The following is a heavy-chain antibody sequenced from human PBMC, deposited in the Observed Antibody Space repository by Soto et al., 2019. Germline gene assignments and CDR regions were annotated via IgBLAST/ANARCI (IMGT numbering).Heavy chain of an antibody. CDR2: ISYDGSSK. CDR1: GFTFSSYA. Sequence: GGSLRLSCAASGFTFSSYAMHWVRQAPGKGLEWVAVISYDGSSKYYADSVKGRFTISRDNSKNTLHLQMNSLRAEDTAVYFCANDCIVARCKRIFDAWGQGTLVTVSS. J-gene: IGHJ4*02. D-gene: IGHD3-3*02. CDR3: ANDCIVARCKRIFDA. V-gene: IGHV3-30-3*02.